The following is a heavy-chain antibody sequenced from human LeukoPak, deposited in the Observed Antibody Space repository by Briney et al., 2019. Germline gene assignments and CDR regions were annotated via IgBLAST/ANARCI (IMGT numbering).Heavy chain of an antibody. CDR3: ARGSEREVNDYGDPYYFDY. Sequence: SETLSLTCAVCGGSFSGYYWSWIRQPPGKGLEWIGEINHSGSTNYNPSLKSRVTISVDTSKNQFSLKLSSVTAADTAVYYCARGSEREVNDYGDPYYFDYWAQGTLVTVSS. V-gene: IGHV4-34*01. CDR2: INHSGST. J-gene: IGHJ4*02. CDR1: GGSFSGYY. D-gene: IGHD4-17*01.